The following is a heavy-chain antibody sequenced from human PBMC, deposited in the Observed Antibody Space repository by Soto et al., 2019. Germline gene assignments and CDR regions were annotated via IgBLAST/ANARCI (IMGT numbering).Heavy chain of an antibody. CDR2: ISWNSGSI. Sequence: PGGSLRLSCAASGFTFDDYAMHWVRQAPGKGLEWVSGISWNSGSIGYADSVKGRFTISRDNAKNSLYLQMNSLRAEDTALYYCAKGYSSSWQRYNWFDPWGQGTLVTVSS. CDR3: AKGYSSSWQRYNWFDP. CDR1: GFTFDDYA. V-gene: IGHV3-9*01. D-gene: IGHD6-13*01. J-gene: IGHJ5*02.